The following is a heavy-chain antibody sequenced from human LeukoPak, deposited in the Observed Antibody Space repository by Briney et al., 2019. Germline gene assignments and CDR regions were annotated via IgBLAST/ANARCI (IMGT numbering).Heavy chain of an antibody. V-gene: IGHV4-61*02. CDR1: GGSISSASYY. D-gene: IGHD3-10*01. J-gene: IGHJ5*02. CDR2: IYTSGST. CDR3: ARESGLLWFGELLKGFDP. Sequence: SETLSLTCTVSGGSISSASYYWSWIRQPAGKGLEWIGRIYTSGSTNYNPSLKSRVTISVDTSKNQFSLKLSSVTAADTAVYYCARESGLLWFGELLKGFDPWGQGTLVTVSS.